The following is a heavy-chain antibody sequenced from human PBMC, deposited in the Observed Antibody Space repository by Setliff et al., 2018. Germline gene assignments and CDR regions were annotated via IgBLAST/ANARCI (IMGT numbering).Heavy chain of an antibody. J-gene: IGHJ5*02. D-gene: IGHD2-21*02. CDR2: INGNSGVT. Sequence: GASVKVSCKASADTFTGYYVHWVRQAPGQGLEWMGWINGNSGVTKCAQKFQGRVTMTSDTSISIVYMDLTRLTSDDTAVYYCAQTKGFVDGYLDPWGQGTLVTVSS. V-gene: IGHV1-2*02. CDR1: ADTFTGYY. CDR3: AQTKGFVDGYLDP.